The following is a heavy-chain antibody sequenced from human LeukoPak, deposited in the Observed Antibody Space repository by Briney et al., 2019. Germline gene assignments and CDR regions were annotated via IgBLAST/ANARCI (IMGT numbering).Heavy chain of an antibody. V-gene: IGHV3-74*01. CDR2: INPDGSTT. J-gene: IGHJ4*02. D-gene: IGHD3-3*01. CDR1: GFTLSSYW. Sequence: GGSLRLSCAASGFTLSSYWMHWVRQVPGKGLVWVSRINPDGSTTTYADSVKGRFTISRDNAKNTLYLQMNSLRAEDTAVYYCARDTQLDGVGYWGQGTLVTVSS. CDR3: ARDTQLDGVGY.